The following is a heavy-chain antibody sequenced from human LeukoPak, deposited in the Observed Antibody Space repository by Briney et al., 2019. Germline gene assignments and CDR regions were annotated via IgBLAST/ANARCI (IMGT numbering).Heavy chain of an antibody. Sequence: SETLSLTCAVSGGSISSGGYSWSWIWQPPGKGLEWIGYIYHSGSTYYNPSLKSRVTISVDRSKNQFSLKLSSVTAADTAVYYCARGICSGGSCNWFDPWGQGTLVTVSS. CDR3: ARGICSGGSCNWFDP. D-gene: IGHD2-15*01. CDR1: GGSISSGGYS. V-gene: IGHV4-30-2*01. CDR2: IYHSGST. J-gene: IGHJ5*02.